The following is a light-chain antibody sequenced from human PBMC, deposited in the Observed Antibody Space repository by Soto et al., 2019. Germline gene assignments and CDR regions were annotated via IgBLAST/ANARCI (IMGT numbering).Light chain of an antibody. CDR3: CSSAPESTYV. J-gene: IGLJ1*01. V-gene: IGLV2-23*01. Sequence: QSGLAQAASVSGSAGQSITISCTGTSCDVGAYDGVCWYQQHPGKAPQVIIYRGTRRPSGVSTRFSGSVSGNTASLTVSGLQAEDEAEYFCCSSAPESTYVFGTGTKITVL. CDR2: RGT. CDR1: SCDVGAYDG.